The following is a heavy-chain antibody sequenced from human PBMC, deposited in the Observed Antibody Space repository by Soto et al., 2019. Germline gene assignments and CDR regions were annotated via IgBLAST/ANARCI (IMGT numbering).Heavy chain of an antibody. CDR3: ARAYRGGRGYYYYGMDV. J-gene: IGHJ6*02. CDR2: INHSGST. V-gene: IGHV4-34*01. Sequence: PSETLSLTCAVYGGSFSGYYWTWIRQPPGTGLEWIGEINHSGSTNYNPSLKSRVTISVDTSKNQFSLKLTSVTAADTAVYYCARAYRGGRGYYYYGMDVWGQGTTVTVSS. D-gene: IGHD3-16*01. CDR1: GGSFSGYY.